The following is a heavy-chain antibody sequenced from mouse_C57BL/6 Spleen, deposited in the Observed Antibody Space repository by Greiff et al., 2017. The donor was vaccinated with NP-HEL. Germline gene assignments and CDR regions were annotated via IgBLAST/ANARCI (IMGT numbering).Heavy chain of an antibody. CDR3: SRPLFRLRDYYYAMDY. J-gene: IGHJ4*01. Sequence: EVQLQQSVAELVRPGASVKLSCTASGFNIKNTYMHWVKQRPEQGLEWIGRIDPANGNTKYAPKFQGKATITADTSSNTAYLQLSSLTSEDTAILYFSRPLFRLRDYYYAMDYWGQGTSVTVSS. V-gene: IGHV14-3*01. CDR2: IDPANGNT. D-gene: IGHD2-4*01. CDR1: GFNIKNTY.